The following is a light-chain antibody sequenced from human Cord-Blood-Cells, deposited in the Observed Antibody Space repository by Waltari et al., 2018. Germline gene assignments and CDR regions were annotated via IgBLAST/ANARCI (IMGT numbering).Light chain of an antibody. Sequence: QSVLTQPPSVSAAPGQKVTISCSGSSSNIGNNYVSWYQQLPGTAPKLLIYDNNKRPSGIPDRFSVSKSGTSATLGITGLQTGDEADYYCGTWDSSLSAGVFGTGTKVTVL. CDR2: DNN. CDR1: SSNIGNNY. V-gene: IGLV1-51*01. CDR3: GTWDSSLSAGV. J-gene: IGLJ1*01.